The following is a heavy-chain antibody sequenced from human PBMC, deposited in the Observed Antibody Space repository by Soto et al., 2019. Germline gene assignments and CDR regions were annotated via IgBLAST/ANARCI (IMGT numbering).Heavy chain of an antibody. CDR1: GYTFTSYG. J-gene: IGHJ6*02. CDR2: ISAYNGNT. D-gene: IGHD2-21*02. Sequence: ASVKVSCKASGYTFTSYGISWVRQAPGQGLEWMGWISAYNGNTNYAQKLQGRVTMTTDTSTSTAYMELRSLRSDDTAVYYCARHVVTRRYYYYGMDVWGQGTTVTVSS. CDR3: ARHVVTRRYYYYGMDV. V-gene: IGHV1-18*01.